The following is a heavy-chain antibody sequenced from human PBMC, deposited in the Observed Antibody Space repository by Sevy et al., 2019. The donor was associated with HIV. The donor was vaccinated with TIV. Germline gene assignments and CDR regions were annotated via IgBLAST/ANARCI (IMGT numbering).Heavy chain of an antibody. J-gene: IGHJ4*02. Sequence: GGSLRLSCAASGFTFNTHAMHWVRQAPGKGLEWVALISYDGIIKYYADSVKGRSTISRDNSKNTLSLQMNSLRVEDTAVYYCAREGGYTSAWSPGNHWGQGTLVTVSS. D-gene: IGHD6-19*01. CDR2: ISYDGIIK. CDR3: AREGGYTSAWSPGNH. CDR1: GFTFNTHA. V-gene: IGHV3-30*04.